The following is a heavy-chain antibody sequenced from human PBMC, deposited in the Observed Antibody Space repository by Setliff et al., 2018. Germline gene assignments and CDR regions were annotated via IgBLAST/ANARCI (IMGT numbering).Heavy chain of an antibody. Sequence: SETLSLTCAVYGGSFSGYYWSWIRQPPGKRLEWIGEIIHSGSTNYNPSLKSRVTISMDTSKNQFSLKLSSVTAVDTAVYYCARSITLVRGAYWNFDYWGQGALVTVSS. CDR1: GGSFSGYY. J-gene: IGHJ4*02. D-gene: IGHD3-10*01. V-gene: IGHV4-34*12. CDR3: ARSITLVRGAYWNFDY. CDR2: IIHSGST.